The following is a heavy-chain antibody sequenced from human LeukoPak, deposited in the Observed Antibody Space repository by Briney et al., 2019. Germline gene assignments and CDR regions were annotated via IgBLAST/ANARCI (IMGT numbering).Heavy chain of an antibody. J-gene: IGHJ5*02. V-gene: IGHV3-48*03. CDR1: GFTFSSYE. Sequence: PGGSLRLSCAASGFTFSSYEMNWVRQAAGKGLEWVSYISSSGSTIYYADSVKGRFAISRDNAKNSLYLQMDSLRAEDTAVYYFARSLVGSGYNWFDPWGQGTLVTVSS. D-gene: IGHD5-12*01. CDR2: ISSSGSTI. CDR3: ARSLVGSGYNWFDP.